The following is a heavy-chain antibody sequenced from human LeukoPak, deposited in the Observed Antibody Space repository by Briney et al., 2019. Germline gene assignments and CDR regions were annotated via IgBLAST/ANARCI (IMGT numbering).Heavy chain of an antibody. CDR1: GFTFSSYW. Sequence: PGGSLRLSCAASGFTFSSYWMHWVRQAPGKGLVWVSNINSDGSTTTYADSVKGRFTISRDNAENALYLQMNSLRAEDTAVYYCAKGRHGYSPLDFWGQGTPVTVSS. CDR2: INSDGSTT. J-gene: IGHJ4*02. V-gene: IGHV3-74*01. CDR3: AKGRHGYSPLDF. D-gene: IGHD5-24*01.